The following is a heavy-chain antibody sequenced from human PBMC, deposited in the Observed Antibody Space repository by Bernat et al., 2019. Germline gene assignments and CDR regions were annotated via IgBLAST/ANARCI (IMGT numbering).Heavy chain of an antibody. Sequence: EVQLLESGGGLVQPGGSLRLSCAASGFTFSSYAMSWVRQAPGKGLEWVSAISGSGGSTYYADSVKGRFTISRDNSKNTLYLQMNSLRAEDTAVYYCAKGPPYCVVWSGHRGYFDYWGQGTLVTVSS. J-gene: IGHJ4*02. CDR2: ISGSGGST. CDR3: AKGPPYCVVWSGHRGYFDY. D-gene: IGHD3-3*01. V-gene: IGHV3-23*01. CDR1: GFTFSSYA.